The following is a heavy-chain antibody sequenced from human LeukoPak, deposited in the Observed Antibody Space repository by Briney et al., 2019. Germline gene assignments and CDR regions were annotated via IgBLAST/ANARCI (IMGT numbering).Heavy chain of an antibody. CDR1: GFTFGDYA. CDR2: INWNGGST. Sequence: GGSLRLSCTASGFTFGDYAMSWFRQAPGKGLEWVSGINWNGGSTGYADSVKGRFTISRDNAKNSLYLQMNSLRAEDTALYYCARSNGSGSYYEIDYWGQGTLVTVSS. D-gene: IGHD3-10*01. CDR3: ARSNGSGSYYEIDY. J-gene: IGHJ4*02. V-gene: IGHV3-20*04.